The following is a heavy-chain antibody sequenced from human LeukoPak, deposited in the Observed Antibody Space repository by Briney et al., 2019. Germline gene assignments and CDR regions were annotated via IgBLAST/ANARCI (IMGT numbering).Heavy chain of an antibody. Sequence: PGGSLRLSCAASGFTFSNYAVNWVRQAPGKGLEWVSVISGSGGDTYYIDSVKGRFTISRDNSKNTLYLQMNSLRVEATAVYYCARGSISARGFDPWGQGTLVTVSS. V-gene: IGHV3-23*01. CDR3: ARGSISARGFDP. D-gene: IGHD3-16*01. CDR2: ISGSGGDT. J-gene: IGHJ5*02. CDR1: GFTFSNYA.